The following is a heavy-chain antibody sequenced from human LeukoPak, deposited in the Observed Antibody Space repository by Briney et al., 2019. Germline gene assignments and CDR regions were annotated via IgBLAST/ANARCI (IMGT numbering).Heavy chain of an antibody. CDR2: IIPIFGTA. J-gene: IGHJ4*02. CDR3: ASLAAAGIPCR. D-gene: IGHD6-13*01. V-gene: IGHV1-69*05. CDR1: GGTFSSYA. Sequence: SVKVSCKASGGTFSSYAISWVRQAPGQGLEWMGRIIPIFGTANYAQKFQGRVTITTDESTSTAYMELSSLRSEDTAVYYCASLAAAGIPCRWGQGTLVTVSS.